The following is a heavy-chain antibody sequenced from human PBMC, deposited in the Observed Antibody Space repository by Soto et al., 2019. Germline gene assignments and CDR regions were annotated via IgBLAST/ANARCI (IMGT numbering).Heavy chain of an antibody. J-gene: IGHJ5*02. V-gene: IGHV4-59*01. Sequence: SESVSLTCIVSGGSISSYYWIWIRQPPGKGLEWIGYIYYSGSTKYNPSLKSRVTISVDTSKNQFSLKLNSVSAADTAVYYCARGSSESPRRWFDPWGQGTLVTVSS. CDR1: GGSISSYY. D-gene: IGHD2-2*01. CDR2: IYYSGST. CDR3: ARGSSESPRRWFDP.